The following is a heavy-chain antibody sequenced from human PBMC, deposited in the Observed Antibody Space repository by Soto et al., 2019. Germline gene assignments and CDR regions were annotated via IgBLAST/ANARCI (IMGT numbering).Heavy chain of an antibody. CDR3: AGDPDSHYNDSHASSYP. CDR1: GGTFSTYT. Sequence: QVQLVQSGAEVKKPGSSVKVSCKASGGTFSTYTITWVRQAPGQGLEWMGRIIPIIGIINYAQKFQGRVTISADKFTGTAYMELTGLTSHDTAVYYCAGDPDSHYNDSHASSYPWGQGTLVTVSS. CDR2: IIPIIGII. J-gene: IGHJ5*02. V-gene: IGHV1-69*08. D-gene: IGHD4-4*01.